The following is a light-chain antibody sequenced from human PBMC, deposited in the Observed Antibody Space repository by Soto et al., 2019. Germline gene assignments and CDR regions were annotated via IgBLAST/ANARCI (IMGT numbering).Light chain of an antibody. J-gene: IGLJ2*01. V-gene: IGLV2-8*01. CDR1: SSDVGGYNY. CDR2: EVN. Sequence: QSVLTQPPSASGSPGQSVAISCTGTSSDVGGYNYVSWYQQHPGKAPKLMIYEVNKRPSGVPDRFSGSKSGNTASLTVSGLQAEDEADYYCQSYDSSLGTVILGGGTKLTVL. CDR3: QSYDSSLGTVI.